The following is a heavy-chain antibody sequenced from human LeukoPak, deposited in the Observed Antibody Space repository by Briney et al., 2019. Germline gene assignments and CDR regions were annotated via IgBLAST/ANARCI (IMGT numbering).Heavy chain of an antibody. J-gene: IGHJ3*02. Sequence: PSETLSLTCTVPGGSISSYYWSWIRQPPGKGLEWIGYIYYSGSTNYNPSLKSRVTISVDTSENQFSLKLSSVTAADTAVYYCAREDGVATGGAFDIWGQGTMVTVSS. CDR2: IYYSGST. D-gene: IGHD4-17*01. CDR1: GGSISSYY. V-gene: IGHV4-59*01. CDR3: AREDGVATGGAFDI.